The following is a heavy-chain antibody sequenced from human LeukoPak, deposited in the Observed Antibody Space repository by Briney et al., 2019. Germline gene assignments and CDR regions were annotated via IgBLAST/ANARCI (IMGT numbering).Heavy chain of an antibody. J-gene: IGHJ4*02. D-gene: IGHD2-21*02. CDR1: GGSISGSDNY. V-gene: IGHV4-39*02. Sequence: PSETLSLTCTVSGGSISGSDNYWGWIRQPPGKGLEWILSIYYGGTTYYNPSLKSRVTKSVDTPKNQFSLKLSSVTAADTAVYYCAREGILGAYCGGDCYIDYWGQGTLVTVSS. CDR2: IYYGGTT. CDR3: AREGILGAYCGGDCYIDY.